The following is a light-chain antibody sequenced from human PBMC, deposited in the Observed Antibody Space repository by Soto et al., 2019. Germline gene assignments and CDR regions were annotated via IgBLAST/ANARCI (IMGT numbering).Light chain of an antibody. CDR3: QQYGSSPRT. Sequence: EVVLTQSPATLSRSPGERAALSCRASQSISSGYLARYQQKPGQAPRLLIYGASSRATGIPDRFSGSGSGADFTLTISRVEPEDFAVYYCQQYGSSPRTFGHGTKVDIK. CDR2: GAS. J-gene: IGKJ1*01. V-gene: IGKV3-20*01. CDR1: QSISSGY.